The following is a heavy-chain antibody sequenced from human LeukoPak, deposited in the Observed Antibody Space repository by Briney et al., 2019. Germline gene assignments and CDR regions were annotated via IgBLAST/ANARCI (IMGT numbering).Heavy chain of an antibody. V-gene: IGHV4-59*01. CDR1: GGSISSYY. J-gene: IGHJ4*02. Sequence: SGPTLVKPSETLSLTCTVSGGSISSYYWSWIRQPPGKGLEWIGYIYYSGSTNYKPSLKSRVTISGDTSKNQFSLKLSSVTAADTAVYYCARGIAVADYYFDYWGQGTLVTVSS. D-gene: IGHD6-19*01. CDR2: IYYSGST. CDR3: ARGIAVADYYFDY.